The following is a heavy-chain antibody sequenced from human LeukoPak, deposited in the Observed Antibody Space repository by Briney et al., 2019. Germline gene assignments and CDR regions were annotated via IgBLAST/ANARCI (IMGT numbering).Heavy chain of an antibody. D-gene: IGHD2-2*01. CDR1: GASIRSYY. J-gene: IGHJ4*02. V-gene: IGHV4-59*01. CDR3: ARLGGPAAVDY. Sequence: SETLSPTCTVSGASIRSYYWSWIRQPPGRGLEWIGYMHNSGSTYYNPSLKSRVTISGDTSKNQFSLKLTSVTAADTAVYYCARLGGPAAVDYWGQGTLVTVSS. CDR2: MHNSGST.